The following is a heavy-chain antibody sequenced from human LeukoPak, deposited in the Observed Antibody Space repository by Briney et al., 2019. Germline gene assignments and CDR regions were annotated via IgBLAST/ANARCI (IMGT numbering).Heavy chain of an antibody. V-gene: IGHV3-30-3*01. CDR1: GYTFTSYA. D-gene: IGHD3-16*01. CDR2: ISYDGSNK. Sequence: SCKASGYTFTSYAMHWVRQAPGKGLEWVAVISYDGSNKYYADSVKGRFTISRDNSKNTLYLQMNSLRAEDTAVYYCARDWGRPAYFDYWGQGTLVTVSS. CDR3: ARDWGRPAYFDY. J-gene: IGHJ4*02.